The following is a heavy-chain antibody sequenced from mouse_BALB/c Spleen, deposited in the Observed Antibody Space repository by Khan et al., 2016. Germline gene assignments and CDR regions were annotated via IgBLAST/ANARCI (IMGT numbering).Heavy chain of an antibody. J-gene: IGHJ3*01. CDR3: TREGLYGNYEGVAY. Sequence: QVQLQQPGAELVRPGASVKLSCKASGYTFTSYWINWVKQRPGQGLEWIGNIYPSDSYTNYNQKFKDKATLTVDKSSSTAYMQLSSPTSEDSAVCYCTREGLYGNYEGVAYLGQGTLVTVSA. CDR1: GYTFTSYW. CDR2: IYPSDSYT. D-gene: IGHD2-1*01. V-gene: IGHV1-69*02.